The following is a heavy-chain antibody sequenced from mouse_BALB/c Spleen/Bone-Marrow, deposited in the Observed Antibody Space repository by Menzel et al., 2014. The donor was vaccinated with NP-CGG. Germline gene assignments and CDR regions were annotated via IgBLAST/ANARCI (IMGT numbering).Heavy chain of an antibody. CDR2: INPSNGGT. CDR1: GYTFTSYY. Sequence: LQESGAELVKPGTSVKLSCKASGYTFTSYYIYWVKRRPGQGLKWIGEINPSNGGTNFNEKFKSKATLTVDKSSSTAYMQLSSLTSEDSAVYYCTRLSLLRGYFDYWGQGTTLTVSS. V-gene: IGHV1S81*02. CDR3: TRLSLLRGYFDY. D-gene: IGHD1-2*01. J-gene: IGHJ2*01.